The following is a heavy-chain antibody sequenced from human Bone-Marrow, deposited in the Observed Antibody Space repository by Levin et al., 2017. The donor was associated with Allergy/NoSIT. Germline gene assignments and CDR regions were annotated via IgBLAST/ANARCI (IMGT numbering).Heavy chain of an antibody. V-gene: IGHV3-21*01. CDR1: GFDFSNYD. J-gene: IGHJ3*01. CDR3: ARESPFGFGAFDV. D-gene: IGHD2/OR15-2a*01. Sequence: AGGSLRLSCAASGFDFSNYDVHWVRQAPGKGLEWISSISSSSSYRHYADSLKGRFTVSRDNAQNSLYLQMDSLGAEDTAVYYCARESPFGFGAFDVWGLGTVVTVSS. CDR2: ISSSSSYR.